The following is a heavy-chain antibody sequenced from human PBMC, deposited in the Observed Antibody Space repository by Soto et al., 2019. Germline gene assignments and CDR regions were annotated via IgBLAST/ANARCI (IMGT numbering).Heavy chain of an antibody. D-gene: IGHD2-15*01. CDR1: GYTFTSYD. CDR2: MNPNSGNT. Sequence: ASVKVSCKDSGYTFTSYDMNWVRQATGQGLEWMGWMNPNSGNTGYAQKFQGRVTMTRNTSISTAYLELSSLTSEDTAVYYCARGGCSGGSCYGFDWGQGTLVTVSS. CDR3: ARGGCSGGSCYGFD. J-gene: IGHJ4*02. V-gene: IGHV1-8*01.